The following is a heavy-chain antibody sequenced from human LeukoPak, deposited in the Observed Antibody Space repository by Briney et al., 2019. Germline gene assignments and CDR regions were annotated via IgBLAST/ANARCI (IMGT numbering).Heavy chain of an antibody. D-gene: IGHD6-19*01. CDR2: ISWNSGSI. Sequence: GGSLRLSCAASGFTFDDYAMHWVRQAPGKGLEWVSGISWNSGSIGYADSVKGRFTISRDNAKNSLYLQTNSLRAEDTALYYCAKDMVAGAGSSYGMDVWGQGTTVTVSS. CDR3: AKDMVAGAGSSYGMDV. J-gene: IGHJ6*02. V-gene: IGHV3-9*01. CDR1: GFTFDDYA.